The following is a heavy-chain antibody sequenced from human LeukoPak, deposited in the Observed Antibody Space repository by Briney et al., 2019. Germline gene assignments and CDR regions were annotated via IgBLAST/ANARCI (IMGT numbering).Heavy chain of an antibody. CDR2: LKQDGSEK. V-gene: IGHV3-7*05. J-gene: IGHJ4*02. Sequence: GGSLRLSCAASGFTFTTYWMSWVRQAPGKGLEWVANLKQDGSEKYYVDSVKGRFTISRDNANNSLYLQMNSLRAGDTAVYYCARGGDYLDYWGQGTLVTVSS. CDR3: ARGGDYLDY. CDR1: GFTFTTYW.